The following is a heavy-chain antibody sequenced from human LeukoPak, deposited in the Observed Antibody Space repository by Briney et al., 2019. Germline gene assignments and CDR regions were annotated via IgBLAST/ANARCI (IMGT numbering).Heavy chain of an antibody. CDR1: GGSISSYY. V-gene: IGHV4-59*01. Sequence: SETLSLTCTVSGGSISSYYWSWIRQPPGKGLEWIGYIYYSGSTNYNPSLRSRVTISVDTSKNQFSLKLSSVTAADTAVYYCARDRDRAAATHYGMDVWGQGTTVTVSS. CDR3: ARDRDRAAATHYGMDV. D-gene: IGHD6-13*01. CDR2: IYYSGST. J-gene: IGHJ6*02.